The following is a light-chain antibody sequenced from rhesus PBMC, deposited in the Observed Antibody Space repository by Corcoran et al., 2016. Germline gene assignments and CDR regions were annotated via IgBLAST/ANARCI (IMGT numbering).Light chain of an antibody. V-gene: IGKV3-24*04. Sequence: ETVVTQSPATLSLSPGERATLSCRASQSVGTYLAWYQQKPGQPPRLPIYDASSRATGIPDRFSGSGSGTDFSLTMRSLETEDVGVYYWKQGSNLWTFGQGTKVEIK. CDR1: QSVGTY. J-gene: IGKJ1*01. CDR2: DAS. CDR3: KQGSNLWT.